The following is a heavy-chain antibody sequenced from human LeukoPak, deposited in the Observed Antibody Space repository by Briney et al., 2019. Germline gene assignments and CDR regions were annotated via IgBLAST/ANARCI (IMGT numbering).Heavy chain of an antibody. CDR3: ARDPFRSSFDS. D-gene: IGHD1-26*01. CDR2: IYYSGST. V-gene: IGHV4-39*07. CDR1: GGSISSSNYY. J-gene: IGHJ4*02. Sequence: PSETLSLTCTVSGGSISSSNYYWGWIRQPPGRGLEWIGTIYYSGSTYYNPSLKSRVTMSVDTSNNKFSLQLRSVTAADTATYYCARDPFRSSFDSWGQGTLVTVSS.